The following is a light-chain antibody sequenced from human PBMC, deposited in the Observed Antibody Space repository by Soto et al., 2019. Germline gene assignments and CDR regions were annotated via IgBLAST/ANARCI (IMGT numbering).Light chain of an antibody. CDR3: CCYVSSVV. J-gene: IGLJ2*01. CDR2: EVS. CDR1: SSDVGSYNL. V-gene: IGLV2-23*02. Sequence: QSALTQPASVSGSPGQSITISCTGTSSDVGSYNLVSWYQQHPGKAPKLLIYEVSKRPSGVSNRFSGSKSGNTASLTISGLQAEDEADYYCCCYVSSVVFGGGTKLTGL.